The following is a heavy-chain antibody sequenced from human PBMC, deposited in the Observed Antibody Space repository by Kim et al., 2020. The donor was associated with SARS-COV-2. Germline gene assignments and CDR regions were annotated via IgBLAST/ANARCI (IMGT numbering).Heavy chain of an antibody. CDR3: ARVGYDYDLGSYRDYYYYYGMDV. J-gene: IGHJ6*02. V-gene: IGHV3-11*05. CDR1: GFTFSDYY. D-gene: IGHD3-16*02. Sequence: GGSLRRSCAASGFTFSDYYMSWIRQAPGKGLEWVSYISNSSSYTNYADSVKGLFTISRDNAKNSLYLQMNSLRAEDTAVYYCARVGYDYDLGSYRDYYYYYGMDVWGQGTPVTVSS. CDR2: ISNSSSYT.